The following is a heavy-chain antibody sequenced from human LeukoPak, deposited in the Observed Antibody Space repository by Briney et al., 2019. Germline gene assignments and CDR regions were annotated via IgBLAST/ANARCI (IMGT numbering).Heavy chain of an antibody. CDR1: GFTFSSYS. CDR3: ARGENNYGYYYFDY. J-gene: IGHJ4*02. Sequence: PGGSLRLSCAASGFTFSSYSMNWVRQAPGKGLEWASSISSSSSYIYYADSVKGRFTISRDNAKNSLYLQMNSLRAEDTAVYYCARGENNYGYYYFDYWGQGTLVTVSS. V-gene: IGHV3-21*01. D-gene: IGHD5-18*01. CDR2: ISSSSSYI.